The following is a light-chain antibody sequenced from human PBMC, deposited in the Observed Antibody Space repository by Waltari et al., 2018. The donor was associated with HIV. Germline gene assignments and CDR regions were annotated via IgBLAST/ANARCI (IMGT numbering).Light chain of an antibody. CDR1: SSDVGGYHY. J-gene: IGLJ3*02. CDR2: EVR. V-gene: IGLV2-14*01. Sequence: QSALTQPASVSGSPGQSITISCTGTSSDVGGYHYVSWYQQHPGKAPKHLIDEVRNRPSGVSNRFSGSKSGNTACLTISELQAEDEADYYCSSYTSSSTWGFGGGTKLTVL. CDR3: SSYTSSSTWG.